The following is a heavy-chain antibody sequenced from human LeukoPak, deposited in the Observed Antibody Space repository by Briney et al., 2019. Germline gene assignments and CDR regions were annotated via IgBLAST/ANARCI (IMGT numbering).Heavy chain of an antibody. J-gene: IGHJ4*02. D-gene: IGHD1-1*01. CDR2: ISSSSSYI. CDR3: ARDYRYAFDN. Sequence: GGSMRLSCAASGFTFSSYSMNWVRQAPGKGLEWVSSISSSSSYIYYADSVKGRFTISGDKAKSSLYLQMSSLRVEDTAVYYCARDYRYAFDNWGQGTLVTVSS. CDR1: GFTFSSYS. V-gene: IGHV3-21*01.